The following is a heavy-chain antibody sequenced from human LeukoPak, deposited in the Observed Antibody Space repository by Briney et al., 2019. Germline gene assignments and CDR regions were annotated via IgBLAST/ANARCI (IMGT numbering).Heavy chain of an antibody. CDR1: GFTFDDYA. V-gene: IGHV3-9*01. J-gene: IGHJ4*02. CDR2: ISWNSGSI. Sequence: PGGSLRLSCAASGFTFDDYAMHWVRQAPGKGLEWVSGISWNSGSIGYADSVKGRFTISRDNAKNSLYLQMNSLRAEDTALYYCAKDLDYGDEYYFDYWGQGTLVTVSS. D-gene: IGHD4-17*01. CDR3: AKDLDYGDEYYFDY.